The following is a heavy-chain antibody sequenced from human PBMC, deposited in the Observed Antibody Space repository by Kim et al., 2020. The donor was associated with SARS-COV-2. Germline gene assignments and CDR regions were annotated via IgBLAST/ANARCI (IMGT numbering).Heavy chain of an antibody. D-gene: IGHD5-18*01. Sequence: GGSLRLSCAASGFTFSSYSMNWVRQAPGKGLEWVSYISSSSSTIYYADSVKGRFTISRDNAKNSLYLQMNSLRDEDTAVYYCARDRNEYSYGLPYYYYGMDVWGQGTTVTVSS. V-gene: IGHV3-48*02. J-gene: IGHJ6*02. CDR1: GFTFSSYS. CDR3: ARDRNEYSYGLPYYYYGMDV. CDR2: ISSSSSTI.